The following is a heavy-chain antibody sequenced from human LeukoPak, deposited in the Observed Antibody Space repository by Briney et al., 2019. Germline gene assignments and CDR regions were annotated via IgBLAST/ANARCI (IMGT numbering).Heavy chain of an antibody. V-gene: IGHV4-31*03. D-gene: IGHD3-10*01. CDR1: GGSISSGGYY. J-gene: IGHJ4*02. CDR3: ARGSPSPRGYYFDY. CDR2: IYYSGST. Sequence: SQTLSLTCTVSGGSISSGGYYWSWIRQHPGKGLEWIGYIYYSGSTYYNPSLKSRVTISVDASKNQFSLKLSSVTAADTAVYYCARGSPSPRGYYFDYWGQGTLVTVSS.